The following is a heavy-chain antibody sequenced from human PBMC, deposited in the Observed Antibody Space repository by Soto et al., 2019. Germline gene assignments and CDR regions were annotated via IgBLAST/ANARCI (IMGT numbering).Heavy chain of an antibody. D-gene: IGHD3-10*01. Sequence: QVQLVESGGGVVQPGRSLRLSCAASGFTFSSDGMHCVRQAPGKGLEWVAVIWYDGSNKYYADSVKGRFTISRDNSKNTLYLQMNRLRAEDTAVYYCARGNYLGAFDIWGQGTMVTVSS. CDR3: ARGNYLGAFDI. CDR2: IWYDGSNK. V-gene: IGHV3-33*01. CDR1: GFTFSSDG. J-gene: IGHJ3*02.